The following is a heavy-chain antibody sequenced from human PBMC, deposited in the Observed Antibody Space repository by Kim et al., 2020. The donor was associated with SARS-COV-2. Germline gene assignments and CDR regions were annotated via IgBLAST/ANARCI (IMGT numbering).Heavy chain of an antibody. J-gene: IGHJ5*02. D-gene: IGHD1-1*01. Sequence: GGSLRLSCAASGFIFNHYDMHWVRRGRGKGGEWVSVIGPAGDTYYSGSVKGRFTISRDNARNSLYLQMKRLRAGDTAVYYCAAAINTWYDGGFDPWGQGTLVTVSS. CDR3: AAAINTWYDGGFDP. V-gene: IGHV3-13*01. CDR2: IGPAGDT. CDR1: GFIFNHYD.